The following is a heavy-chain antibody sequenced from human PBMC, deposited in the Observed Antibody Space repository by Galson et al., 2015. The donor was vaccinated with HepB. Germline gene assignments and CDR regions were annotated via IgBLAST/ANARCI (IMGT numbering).Heavy chain of an antibody. CDR2: ISSSSGYI. CDR3: ARERRAYSGSYPLDY. Sequence: SLRLSCAASGFTFSTYAMNWVRQAPGKGLVWVSSISSSSGYIYYADSVKGRFTISRDNAKNSLFLQMNSLRAEDTAVYYCARERRAYSGSYPLDYWGQGTLVTVSS. V-gene: IGHV3-21*01. J-gene: IGHJ4*02. CDR1: GFTFSTYA. D-gene: IGHD1-26*01.